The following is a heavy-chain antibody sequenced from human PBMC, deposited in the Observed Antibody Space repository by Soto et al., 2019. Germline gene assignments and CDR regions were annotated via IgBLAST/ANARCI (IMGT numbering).Heavy chain of an antibody. V-gene: IGHV4-31*03. Sequence: SETLSLTCTVSGASIKTGGYYWTWIRQHPVKGLEWIGYIYYSGSTYYNPSLKSRVTISVDTSKNQFSLKLSSVTAADTAVYYCARDRTGLRNYFDYWGQGTLVTVSS. D-gene: IGHD3-9*01. CDR2: IYYSGST. CDR1: GASIKTGGYY. CDR3: ARDRTGLRNYFDY. J-gene: IGHJ4*02.